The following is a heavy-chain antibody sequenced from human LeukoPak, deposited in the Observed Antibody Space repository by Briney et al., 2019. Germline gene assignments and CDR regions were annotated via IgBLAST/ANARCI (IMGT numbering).Heavy chain of an antibody. Sequence: SETLSLTCTVSGGSISSGDYYWNWIRQPPGKGLEWIGYIYYSGSTYYNPSLKSRVTISLDTSKTQFSLRLSSVTAADTAVYYCSRGLRGRSGYYFGSWGQGTLVTVSS. CDR3: SRGLRGRSGYYFGS. V-gene: IGHV4-30-4*01. D-gene: IGHD6-13*01. CDR2: IYYSGST. J-gene: IGHJ4*02. CDR1: GGSISSGDYY.